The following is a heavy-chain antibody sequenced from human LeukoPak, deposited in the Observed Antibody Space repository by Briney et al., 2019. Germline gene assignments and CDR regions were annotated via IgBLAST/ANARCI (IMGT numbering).Heavy chain of an antibody. V-gene: IGHV4-38-2*02. D-gene: IGHD5-24*01. CDR1: GSSISSSYY. Sequence: PSETLSLTCTVSGSSISSSYYGAWIRQPPGKGLEWIATISHSGSTYYNPSLKSRVTISADTSQNQHSLRLNSVTVADTAVYYCARVNTVMATFDYWGREPRSPSP. CDR2: ISHSGST. J-gene: IGHJ4*02. CDR3: ARVNTVMATFDY.